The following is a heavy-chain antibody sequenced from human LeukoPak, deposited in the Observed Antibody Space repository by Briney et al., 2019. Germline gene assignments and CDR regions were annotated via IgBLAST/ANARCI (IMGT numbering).Heavy chain of an antibody. CDR1: GYTFTSYA. J-gene: IGHJ3*02. D-gene: IGHD3-10*01. CDR3: ARVGTGGIFGEFAFDI. CDR2: INTNTGNP. V-gene: IGHV7-4-1*02. Sequence: EASVKVSCKASGYTFTSYAMNWVRQAPGQGLEWMGWINTNTGNPTYAQGFTGRFVFSLDTSVSTAYLQISSLKAEDTAVYYCARVGTGGIFGEFAFDIWGQGTMVTVSS.